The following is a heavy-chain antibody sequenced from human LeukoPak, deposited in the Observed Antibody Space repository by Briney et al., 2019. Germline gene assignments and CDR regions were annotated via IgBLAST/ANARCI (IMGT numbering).Heavy chain of an antibody. J-gene: IGHJ5*02. V-gene: IGHV4-4*07. CDR1: GGSISSYY. CDR3: ARARGSSSSDKRFDP. D-gene: IGHD6-6*01. CDR2: IYTSGST. Sequence: SETLSLICTVSGGSISSYYWSWIRQPAGKGLEWIGRIYTSGSTNYNPSLKSRVTMPVDTSKNQFSLKLSSVTAADTAVYYCARARGSSSSDKRFDPWGQGTLVTVSS.